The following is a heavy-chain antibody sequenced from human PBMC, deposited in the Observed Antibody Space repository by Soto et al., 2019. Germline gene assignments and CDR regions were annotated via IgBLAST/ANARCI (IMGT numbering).Heavy chain of an antibody. J-gene: IGHJ5*02. D-gene: IGHD5-12*01. Sequence: PSETLSLTCTVSGGSISSSSYYWGWIRQPPGKGLEWIGSIYYSGSTYYNPSLKSRVTISVDTSKNQFSLKLSSVTAADTAVYYCARRRVANWFDPWGQGTLVTVSS. CDR2: IYYSGST. CDR1: GGSISSSSYY. CDR3: ARRRVANWFDP. V-gene: IGHV4-39*01.